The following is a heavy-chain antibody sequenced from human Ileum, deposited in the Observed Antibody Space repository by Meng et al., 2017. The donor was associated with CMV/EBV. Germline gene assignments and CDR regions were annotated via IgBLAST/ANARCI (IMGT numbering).Heavy chain of an antibody. CDR1: GFPFNIYD. J-gene: IGHJ4*02. Sequence: QVRGVEVGGGVVEPGGSLRLSCVTSGFPFNIYDMHWVRQAPGKGLDWVTCIRHDGSEDFYVDSVKGRFTISRDNSKNTLYLQMNSLRVDDSALYYCTKGGFDSWGQGTLVTVSS. V-gene: IGHV3-30*02. D-gene: IGHD2-15*01. CDR2: IRHDGSED. CDR3: TKGGFDS.